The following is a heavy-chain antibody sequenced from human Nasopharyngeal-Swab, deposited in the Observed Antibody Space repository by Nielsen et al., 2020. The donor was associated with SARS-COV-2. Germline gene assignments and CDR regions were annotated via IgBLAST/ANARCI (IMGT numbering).Heavy chain of an antibody. Sequence: VRQTPEKGLEWVSSISGRASSTYYADSVKGRFTISRDNSKNTLFPQMNSLRAEDTAVYYCAKEVAVPGTPFDYWGQGTLVTVSS. J-gene: IGHJ4*02. CDR3: AKEVAVPGTPFDY. D-gene: IGHD6-19*01. V-gene: IGHV3-23*01. CDR2: ISGRASST.